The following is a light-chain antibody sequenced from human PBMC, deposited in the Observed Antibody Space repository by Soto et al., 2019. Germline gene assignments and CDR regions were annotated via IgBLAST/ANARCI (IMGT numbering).Light chain of an antibody. V-gene: IGLV2-23*02. CDR2: EDN. CDR3: SSYAGSSAFVV. J-gene: IGLJ2*01. CDR1: TSDVGKYKL. Sequence: QSVLTQPASVSGSPGQSTTISCTGSTSDVGKYKLVSWYQQHPGKAPKLIIYEDNKRPSGVSNRFSGSKSGNTASLTISGLQAEDEADYYCSSYAGSSAFVVFGGGTKLTVL.